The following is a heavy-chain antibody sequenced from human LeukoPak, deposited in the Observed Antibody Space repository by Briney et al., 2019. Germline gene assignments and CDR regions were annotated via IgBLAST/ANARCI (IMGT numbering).Heavy chain of an antibody. CDR2: ISSSSSYI. CDR3: ANLQGGS. Sequence: GGSLRLSCAASGFTFSSFWMSWVRQAPGKGLEWVSSISSSSSYIYYGDSVKGRFTISRDNAKNSLYLQMNSLRAEDAAVYYCANLQGGSWGQGTLVTVSS. CDR1: GFTFSSFW. J-gene: IGHJ1*01. V-gene: IGHV3-21*01.